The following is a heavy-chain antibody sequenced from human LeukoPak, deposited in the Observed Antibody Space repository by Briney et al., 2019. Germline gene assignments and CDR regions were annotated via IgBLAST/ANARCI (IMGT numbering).Heavy chain of an antibody. J-gene: IGHJ5*02. Sequence: ASVKVSCKASVYTFTGYYMHWVRQAPGQGLEWMGWINPNSGGTNYAQKFQGRVTMTRDTSISTAYMELSRLRSDDTAVYYCARGTGSDIVAHNCFDPRGQGTLVTVSS. D-gene: IGHD2-15*01. CDR1: VYTFTGYY. CDR3: ARGTGSDIVAHNCFDP. V-gene: IGHV1-2*02. CDR2: INPNSGGT.